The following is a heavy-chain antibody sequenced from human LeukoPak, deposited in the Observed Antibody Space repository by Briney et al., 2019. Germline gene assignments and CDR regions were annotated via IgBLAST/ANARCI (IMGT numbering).Heavy chain of an antibody. V-gene: IGHV4-39*01. CDR1: GGSISSSSYY. CDR3: ARRPGEYGGNDFDY. CDR2: IFYSGST. Sequence: PSETLSLTCTVSGGSISSSSYYWGWIRQPPGKGLEWIGSIFYSGSTYYNPSLKSRVTISVDTSKNQFSLKLSSVTAADTAVYYCARRPGEYGGNDFDYWGQGTPVTVSS. D-gene: IGHD4/OR15-4a*01. J-gene: IGHJ4*02.